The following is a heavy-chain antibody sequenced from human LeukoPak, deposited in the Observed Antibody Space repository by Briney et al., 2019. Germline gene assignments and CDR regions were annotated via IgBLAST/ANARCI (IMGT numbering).Heavy chain of an antibody. CDR2: IYYSGST. J-gene: IGHJ6*03. Sequence: PSETLSLTCAVSGGSITGYYWSWIRQSPDKGLEWIGYIYYSGSTNYNPSLQSRVTISVDTSKNQFSLKISSVTAADTAVYYCARVAIPYDISPYYDGYMDVWGKGTTVTVSS. V-gene: IGHV4-59*01. CDR1: GGSITGYY. CDR3: ARVAIPYDISPYYDGYMDV. D-gene: IGHD3-22*01.